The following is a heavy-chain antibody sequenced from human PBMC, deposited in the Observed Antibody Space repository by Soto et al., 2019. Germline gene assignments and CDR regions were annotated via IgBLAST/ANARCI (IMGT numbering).Heavy chain of an antibody. CDR1: GGSISSYY. CDR3: ARHAIEKGIAADWFDP. V-gene: IGHV4-59*08. D-gene: IGHD6-13*01. Sequence: QVQLQESGPGLVKPSETLSLTCTVSGGSISSYYWSWIRQPPGKGLEWIGYIYYSGSTNYNPSLQSRVTISVDTSKNQFSLKPSSVTAADTAVYYCARHAIEKGIAADWFDPWGQGTLVTVSS. CDR2: IYYSGST. J-gene: IGHJ5*02.